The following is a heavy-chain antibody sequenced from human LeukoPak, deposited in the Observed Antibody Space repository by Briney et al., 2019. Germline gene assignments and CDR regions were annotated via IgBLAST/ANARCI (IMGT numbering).Heavy chain of an antibody. D-gene: IGHD6-19*01. CDR3: ARETGEQWLVRGYYYYYMDV. V-gene: IGHV3-11*04. CDR2: ISSSGSTI. CDR1: GFTFSDYY. Sequence: TGGSLRLSCAASGFTFSDYYMSWIGQAPGKGLEWVSYISSSGSTIYYADSVKGRFTISRDNVKNSLYLQMNSLRAEDTAVYYCARETGEQWLVRGYYYYYMDVWGKGTTVTVSS. J-gene: IGHJ6*03.